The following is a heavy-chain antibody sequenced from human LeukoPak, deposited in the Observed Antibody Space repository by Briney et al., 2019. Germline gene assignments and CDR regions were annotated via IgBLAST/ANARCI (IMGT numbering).Heavy chain of an antibody. CDR2: TSSSDAGK. V-gene: IGHV3-23*01. D-gene: IGHD2-21*02. J-gene: IGHJ4*02. Sequence: GGSLRLSCTVSGFSLSSYALSWVRRAPGKGLEWVSATSSSDAGKYYADSVRGRFTISRDNSRNTLYLRMNSLRAEDTAIYYCAKDQWIMVTTADFDHWGQGTLVTVSS. CDR3: AKDQWIMVTTADFDH. CDR1: GFSLSSYA.